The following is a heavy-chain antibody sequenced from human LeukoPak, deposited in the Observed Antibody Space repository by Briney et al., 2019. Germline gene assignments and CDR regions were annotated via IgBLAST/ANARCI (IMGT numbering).Heavy chain of an antibody. CDR3: ARGYGDYGRGIGDY. J-gene: IGHJ4*02. V-gene: IGHV1-2*02. D-gene: IGHD4-17*01. Sequence: VKVSCKASGYTFTGYYMHWVRQAPGQGLEWMGWINPNSGGTNYAQKFQGRVTMTRDTSISTAYMELSRLRSEDTAVYYCARGYGDYGRGIGDYWGQGTLVTVSS. CDR1: GYTFTGYY. CDR2: INPNSGGT.